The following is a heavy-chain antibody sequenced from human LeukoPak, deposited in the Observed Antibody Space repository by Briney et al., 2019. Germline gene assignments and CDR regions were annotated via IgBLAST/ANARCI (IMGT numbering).Heavy chain of an antibody. D-gene: IGHD2-2*02. V-gene: IGHV4-30-4*01. CDR2: IYYSGST. CDR3: ARGTRYCTNTSCYRTAMDV. J-gene: IGHJ6*02. Sequence: SQTLSLTCTVSGGSISSDDYYWSWIRQPPEKGLVWIGYIYYSGSTYYNASLRSRITISVDTSKNQFSLKLSSVTATDTAVYFCARGTRYCTNTSCYRTAMDVWGQGTTVTVSS. CDR1: GGSISSDDYY.